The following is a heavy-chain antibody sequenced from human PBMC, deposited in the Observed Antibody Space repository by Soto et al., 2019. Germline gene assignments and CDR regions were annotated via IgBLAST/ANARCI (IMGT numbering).Heavy chain of an antibody. CDR3: ERISSASSGWLPDY. CDR1: GYTLPSNS. J-gene: IGHJ4*02. V-gene: IGHV1-18*04. CDR2: XXVXXGXT. D-gene: IGHD6-19*01. Sequence: ASVPVPCKASGYTLPSNSIVSVRQALGQGLEWXGWXXVXXGXTXXXQXXXGRVSLTTDTSTSTAYMDLRSLRSDDTAVYYCERISSASSGWLPDYWGQGTLVTASS.